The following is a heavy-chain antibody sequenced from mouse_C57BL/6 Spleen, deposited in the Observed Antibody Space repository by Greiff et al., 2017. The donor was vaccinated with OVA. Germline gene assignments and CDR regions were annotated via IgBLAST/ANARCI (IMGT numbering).Heavy chain of an antibody. Sequence: VQRVESGAELVKPGASVKMSCKASGYTFTSYWITWVKQRPGQGLEWIGDLYPGSGCTNSNEKLKGKATLTVDTSTSTAYMQLSSLTSEDSAVYYCASTGAWFAYWGQGTLVTVSA. V-gene: IGHV1-55*01. CDR1: GYTFTSYW. CDR2: LYPGSGCT. CDR3: ASTGAWFAY. J-gene: IGHJ3*01.